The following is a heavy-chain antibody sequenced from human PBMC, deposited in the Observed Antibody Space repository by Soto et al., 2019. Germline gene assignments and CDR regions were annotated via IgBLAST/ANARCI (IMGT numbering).Heavy chain of an antibody. D-gene: IGHD2-15*01. CDR2: ISYDGSNK. V-gene: IGHV3-30*18. CDR3: AKPLVAATSYYYYYMDV. CDR1: GFTFSSYG. Sequence: GGSLRLSCAASGFTFSSYGMHWVRQAPGKGLEWVAVISYDGSNKYYADSVKGRFTISRDNSKNTLYLQMNSLRAEDTAVYYCAKPLVAATSYYYYYMDVWGKGTTVTVSS. J-gene: IGHJ6*03.